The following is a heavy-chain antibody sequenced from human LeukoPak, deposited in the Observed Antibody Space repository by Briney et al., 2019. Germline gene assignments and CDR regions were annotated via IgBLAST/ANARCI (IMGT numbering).Heavy chain of an antibody. D-gene: IGHD2-21*02. CDR2: IGPESGDI. CDR1: GFTFSTFA. Sequence: GGSLRLSCAASGFTFSTFAMAWVRQAPGRGLEWVSVIGPESGDIRYSDSVKGRFTISRDNSKSTLFLQMNSLRADDTALYYCAKYCGGGCFRNFDSWGQGTLVTVSS. V-gene: IGHV3-23*01. J-gene: IGHJ4*02. CDR3: AKYCGGGCFRNFDS.